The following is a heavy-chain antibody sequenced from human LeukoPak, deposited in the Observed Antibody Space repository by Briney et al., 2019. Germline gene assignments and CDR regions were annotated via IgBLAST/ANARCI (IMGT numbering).Heavy chain of an antibody. CDR3: ARDYLVVPAAMWWFDP. V-gene: IGHV3-21*01. Sequence: GGSLRLSCAAAGFTFDSYSMNWVRQAPGKGLEWVSSISSSSNYIYYADSVKGRFTISRDNAKNSLYLQMNSLRAEDTAVYYCARDYLVVPAAMWWFDPWGQGTLVTVSS. CDR1: GFTFDSYS. D-gene: IGHD2-2*01. CDR2: ISSSSNYI. J-gene: IGHJ5*02.